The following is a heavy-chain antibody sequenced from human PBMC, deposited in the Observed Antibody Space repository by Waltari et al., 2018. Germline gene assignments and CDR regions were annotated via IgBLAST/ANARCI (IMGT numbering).Heavy chain of an antibody. CDR3: ACRDGYNYRAFDI. D-gene: IGHD5-12*01. J-gene: IGHJ3*02. V-gene: IGHV4-38-2*01. CDR2: IYHSGST. Sequence: QVQLQQWGAGLLKPSETLSLTCAVSGYSISSGYYWGWIRQPPGKGLEWIGSIYHSGSTYYNPSLKSRVTISVDTSKNQFSLKLSSVTAADTAVYYCACRDGYNYRAFDIWGQGTMVTISS. CDR1: GYSISSGYY.